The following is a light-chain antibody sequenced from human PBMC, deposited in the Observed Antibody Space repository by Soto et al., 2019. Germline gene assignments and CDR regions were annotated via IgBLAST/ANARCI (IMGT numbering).Light chain of an antibody. Sequence: SYELTQPPSVSVSPGQTASITCSGDNLGEKYVSWYQQKPGQSPVLVIYQDNKRPSGIPERFSGSNSRNTATLTISGTQAMDEADYYCQAWGSSTYVVFGGWTKLTVL. CDR3: QAWGSSTYVV. J-gene: IGLJ2*01. CDR1: NLGEKY. CDR2: QDN. V-gene: IGLV3-1*01.